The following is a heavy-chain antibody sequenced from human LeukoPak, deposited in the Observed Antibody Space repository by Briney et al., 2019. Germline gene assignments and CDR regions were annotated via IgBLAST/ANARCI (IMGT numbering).Heavy chain of an antibody. CDR1: GFTSSNYW. J-gene: IGHJ4*02. V-gene: IGHV3-74*01. CDR3: ARGTNWSPLDFDY. CDR2: ISDDGSTT. Sequence: GGSLRLSCAASGFTSSNYWMHWVRQAPGKGLVWVSRISDDGSTTIYADSVKGRFTISRDNAKNSLYLQMNSLRAEDTAVYFCARGTNWSPLDFDYWGQGTLVTVSS. D-gene: IGHD1-20*01.